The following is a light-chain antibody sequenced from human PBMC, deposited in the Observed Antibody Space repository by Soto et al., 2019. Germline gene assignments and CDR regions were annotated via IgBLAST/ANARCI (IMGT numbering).Light chain of an antibody. J-gene: IGKJ4*01. Sequence: IVLTQSPATLSLSPGERATLSCRASQYITIYLAWYQQKPGQAPRLLIYDASNRATGIPARFSGSGSGTDFTLTISSLEPEDFAVYYCQQRSNWQGATFGGGTKVDIK. V-gene: IGKV3-11*01. CDR1: QYITIY. CDR2: DAS. CDR3: QQRSNWQGAT.